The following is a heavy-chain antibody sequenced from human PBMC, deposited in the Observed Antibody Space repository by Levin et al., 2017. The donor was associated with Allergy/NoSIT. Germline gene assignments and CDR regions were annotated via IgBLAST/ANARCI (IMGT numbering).Heavy chain of an antibody. D-gene: IGHD5-12*01. CDR3: AKDLMEGYSGYDFGFGY. Sequence: GESLKISCAASGFTFSSYAMSWVRQAPGKGLEWVSAISGSGGSTYYADSVKGRFTISRDNSKNTLYLQMNSLRAEDTAVYYCAKDLMEGYSGYDFGFGYWGQGTLVTVSS. J-gene: IGHJ4*02. V-gene: IGHV3-23*01. CDR2: ISGSGGST. CDR1: GFTFSSYA.